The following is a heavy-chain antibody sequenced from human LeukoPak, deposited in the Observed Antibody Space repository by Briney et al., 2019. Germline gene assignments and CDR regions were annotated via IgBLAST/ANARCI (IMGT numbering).Heavy chain of an antibody. V-gene: IGHV4-61*05. D-gene: IGHD5-18*01. CDR2: IYYSGST. CDR1: GGSISSSSYY. CDR3: ARMSRDTAMVPHYFDY. J-gene: IGHJ4*02. Sequence: RPSETLSLTCTVSGGSISSSSYYWGWIRQPPGKGLEWIGYIYYSGSTNYNPSLKSRVTISIDTSKNQFSLKLSSVTAADTAVYYCARMSRDTAMVPHYFDYWGQGTLVTVSS.